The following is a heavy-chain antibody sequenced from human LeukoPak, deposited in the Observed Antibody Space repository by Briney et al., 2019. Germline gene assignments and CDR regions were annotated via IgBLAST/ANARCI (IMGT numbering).Heavy chain of an antibody. CDR2: MNPKTGNT. Sequence: GASVKVSCKASGYTFTSYAIHWVRQAPGQRLEWMGWMNPKTGNTGYAQKFQGRVTMTRDTSISTAYMELSSLRSEDTAVYYCVSLYGSGNYNWFDPWGQGTLVTVSS. J-gene: IGHJ5*02. CDR1: GYTFTSYA. V-gene: IGHV1-8*01. D-gene: IGHD3-10*01. CDR3: VSLYGSGNYNWFDP.